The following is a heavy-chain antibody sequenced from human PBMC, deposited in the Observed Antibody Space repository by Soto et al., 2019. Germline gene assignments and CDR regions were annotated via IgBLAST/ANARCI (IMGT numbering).Heavy chain of an antibody. CDR2: ISSRGTST. D-gene: IGHD6-19*01. Sequence: EVQLVESGGGLVQPGESLRLSCAASGFTFNTYEMNWVRQAPGKGLEWVAYISSRGTSTFYEDSVKGRFSISRDNDNDSVSLLMNNLRVDDTAVYYCARDRGYNTGWYGGALDFWGQGTLVTVSS. CDR3: ARDRGYNTGWYGGALDF. J-gene: IGHJ4*02. V-gene: IGHV3-48*03. CDR1: GFTFNTYE.